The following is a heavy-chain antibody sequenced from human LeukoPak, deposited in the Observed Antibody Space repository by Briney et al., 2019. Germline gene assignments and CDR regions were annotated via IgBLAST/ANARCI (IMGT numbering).Heavy chain of an antibody. J-gene: IGHJ4*02. D-gene: IGHD6-13*01. V-gene: IGHV4-4*02. CDR1: GGSISRGSW. CDR3: AKKAAASAADY. CDR2: IYHSGNT. Sequence: SGTLSLTCAVSGGSISRGSWWSWVRQPPGKGPEWIGEIYHSGNTNYDPSLKSRVTISVGKSKNQFSLKLSSVTAADTAVYYCAKKAAASAADYWGQGTLVTVSS.